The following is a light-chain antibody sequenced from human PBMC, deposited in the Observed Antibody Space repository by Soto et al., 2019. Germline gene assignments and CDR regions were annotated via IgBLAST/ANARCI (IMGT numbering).Light chain of an antibody. CDR1: QDVASNY. CDR3: PQHGSSSWP. J-gene: IGKJ1*01. Sequence: EIVLTQSPGTLSLSPGERATLSCRASQDVASNYLAWYQHKPGQAPRLLIYGASSRPTGIPDRFSGSGSATDFPLTISRLEPEDSAAYFCPQHGSSSWPFGPGTKVEI. V-gene: IGKV3-20*01. CDR2: GAS.